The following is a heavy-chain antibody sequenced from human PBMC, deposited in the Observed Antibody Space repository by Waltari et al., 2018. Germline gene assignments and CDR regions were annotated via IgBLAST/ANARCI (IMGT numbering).Heavy chain of an antibody. CDR3: ARDAGEG. CDR1: GFTLRSYA. D-gene: IGHD2-21*01. Sequence: QVQLVESGGGVGKPGRSLRLSCAASGFTLRSYAMHWVRQAPGKGMEWVAVISYDGSNKYYADSVKGRFTISRDNSKNTLYLQMNSLRAEDTAVYYCARDAGEGWGQGTLVTVSS. V-gene: IGHV3-30-3*01. J-gene: IGHJ4*02. CDR2: ISYDGSNK.